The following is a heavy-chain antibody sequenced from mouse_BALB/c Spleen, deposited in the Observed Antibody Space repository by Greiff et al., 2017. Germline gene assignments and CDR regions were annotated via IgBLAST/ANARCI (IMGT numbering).Heavy chain of an antibody. J-gene: IGHJ4*01. V-gene: IGHV2-5-1*01. CDR2: IWRGGST. CDR1: GFSLTSYG. CDR3: AKGAYYYGSSYAMDY. Sequence: VQLQQSGPSLVQPSQSLSITCTVSGFSLTSYGVHWVRQSPGKGLEWLGVIWRGGSTDYNAAFMSRLSITKDNSKSQVFFKMNSLQADDTAIYYCAKGAYYYGSSYAMDYWGQGTSVTVSS. D-gene: IGHD1-1*01.